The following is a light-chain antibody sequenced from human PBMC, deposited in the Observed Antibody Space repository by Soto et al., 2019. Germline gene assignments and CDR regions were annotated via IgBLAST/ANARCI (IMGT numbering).Light chain of an antibody. J-gene: IGKJ2*01. Sequence: DIVMTPSPLSLPVTPGEPASISCRSSQSLLHSNGYNYLDWYLQKPGQSPQLLIYLGSNRASGVPDRFRGSGSGTDFTLKISRVEAEDVGVYYCMQALQTHFGQGTKLEIK. CDR3: MQALQTH. CDR1: QSLLHSNGYNY. CDR2: LGS. V-gene: IGKV2-28*01.